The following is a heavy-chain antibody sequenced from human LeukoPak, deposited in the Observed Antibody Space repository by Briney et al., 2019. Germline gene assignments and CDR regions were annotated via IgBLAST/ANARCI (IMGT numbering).Heavy chain of an antibody. CDR2: ISSSSSTI. CDR1: GFTFSSYA. J-gene: IGHJ4*02. D-gene: IGHD3-9*01. CDR3: ARGRDFDWLLSYFDY. Sequence: GGSLRLSCAASGFTFSSYAMSWVRQAPGKGLEWVSYISSSSSTIYYADSVKGRFTISRDNAKNSLYLQMNSLRAEDTAVYYCARGRDFDWLLSYFDYWGQGTLVTVSS. V-gene: IGHV3-48*01.